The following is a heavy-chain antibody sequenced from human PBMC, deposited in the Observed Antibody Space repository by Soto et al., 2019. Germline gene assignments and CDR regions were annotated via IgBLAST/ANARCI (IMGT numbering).Heavy chain of an antibody. J-gene: IGHJ4*02. D-gene: IGHD5-18*01. Sequence: SETLSLTCAVYGGSFSGYYWSWIRQPPGKGLEWIGEINHSGSTNYNPSLKSRVTISVDTSKNQFSLKLSSVTAADTAVYYCASTSFGYSYGYRYWGQGTLVTVSS. CDR2: INHSGST. V-gene: IGHV4-34*01. CDR1: GGSFSGYY. CDR3: ASTSFGYSYGYRY.